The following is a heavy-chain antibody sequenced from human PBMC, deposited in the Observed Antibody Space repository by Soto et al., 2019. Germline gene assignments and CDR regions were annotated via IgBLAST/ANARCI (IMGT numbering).Heavy chain of an antibody. D-gene: IGHD4-4*01. CDR3: AKAHYSNYGYVNY. CDR1: GFTFSDYG. V-gene: IGHV3-23*01. Sequence: EVQLLESGGGWVQPGGSLRLSCAASGFTFSDYGMSWVRQAPAKGLEWVSSITGSGASTYYANSVKGRFTISRDKSKNTLYLQMNSLRAEDTAVYYGAKAHYSNYGYVNYWGQGTLVTVSS. J-gene: IGHJ4*02. CDR2: ITGSGAST.